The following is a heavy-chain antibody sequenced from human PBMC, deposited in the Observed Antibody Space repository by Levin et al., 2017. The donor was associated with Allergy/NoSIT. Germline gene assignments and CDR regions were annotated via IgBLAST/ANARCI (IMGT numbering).Heavy chain of an antibody. J-gene: IGHJ3*02. CDR3: AKDVGIAVAGSGGFDS. CDR1: GFTFDDYA. CDR2: VSWNSGRV. Sequence: GGSLRLSCASSGFTFDDYAMHWVRHAPGKGLEWVSGVSWNSGRVGYADSVKGRFTISRDSAKKSLYLQMNSLRAEDTALYYCAKDVGIAVAGSGGFDSWGQGTMVTVSS. V-gene: IGHV3-9*01. D-gene: IGHD6-19*01.